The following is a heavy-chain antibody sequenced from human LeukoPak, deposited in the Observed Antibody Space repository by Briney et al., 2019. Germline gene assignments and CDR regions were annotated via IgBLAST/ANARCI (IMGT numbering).Heavy chain of an antibody. V-gene: IGHV3-53*05. CDR2: IYSGGST. CDR1: GFTVSSNY. J-gene: IGHJ4*02. Sequence: GGSLRLSCAASGFTVSSNYMSWVRQAPGKGLEWVSVIYSGGSTYYADSVKGRFTISRDNSKNTLYLQMGSLRAEDMAVYYCARDASKQLVTDYFDYWGQGTLVTVSS. D-gene: IGHD6-6*01. CDR3: ARDASKQLVTDYFDY.